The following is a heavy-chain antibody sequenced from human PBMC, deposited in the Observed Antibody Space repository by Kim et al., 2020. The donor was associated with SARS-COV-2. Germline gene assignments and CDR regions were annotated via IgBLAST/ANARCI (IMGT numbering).Heavy chain of an antibody. V-gene: IGHV1-8*01. CDR3: ARPSSSWYGNWFDP. CDR1: GYTFTSYD. D-gene: IGHD6-13*01. CDR2: MNPNSGNT. J-gene: IGHJ5*02. Sequence: ASVKVSCKASGYTFTSYDINWVRQATGQGLEWMGWMNPNSGNTGYAQKFQGRVTMTRNTSISTAYMELSSLRSEDTAVYYCARPSSSWYGNWFDPWGQGTLVTVSS.